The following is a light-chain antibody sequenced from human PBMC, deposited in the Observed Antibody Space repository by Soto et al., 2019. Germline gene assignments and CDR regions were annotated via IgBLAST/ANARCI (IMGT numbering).Light chain of an antibody. CDR3: QQYDNPGGFT. CDR2: DAS. J-gene: IGKJ3*01. CDR1: QDISNY. Sequence: DIQMTQSPSSLSASVGDRVTITCQASQDISNYLNWYQQKPGKAPKLLIYDASNLETGVPSRFSGSGSGTDFTFTISSLQPGDIATYYCQQYDNPGGFTFGPGTKVDIK. V-gene: IGKV1-33*01.